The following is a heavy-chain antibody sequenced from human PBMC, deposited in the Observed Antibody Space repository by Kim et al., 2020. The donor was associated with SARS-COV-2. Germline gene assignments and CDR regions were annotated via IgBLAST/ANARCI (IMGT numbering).Heavy chain of an antibody. CDR2: IYYSGST. V-gene: IGHV4-39*07. Sequence: SETLSLTCTVSGGSISSSSYYWGWIRQPPGKGLEWIGSIYYSGSTYYNPSLKSRVTISVDTSKNQFSLKLSSVTAADTAVYYCASRYDFWSGSRHWGQGTLVTVSS. D-gene: IGHD3-3*01. CDR3: ASRYDFWSGSRH. CDR1: GGSISSSSYY. J-gene: IGHJ4*02.